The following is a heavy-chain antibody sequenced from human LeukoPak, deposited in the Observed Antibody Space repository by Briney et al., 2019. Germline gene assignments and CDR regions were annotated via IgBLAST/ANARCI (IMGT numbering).Heavy chain of an antibody. CDR3: ASRGYTYGPIDY. J-gene: IGHJ4*02. Sequence: PGGSLRLSCAASGFSFSSNSMSWVRQAPGKGLEWVSSISSSSSYIYYADSVKGRFTISRDNANNSLYLQMNSLRAEDTAVYYCASRGYTYGPIDYWGQGTLVTVSS. CDR1: GFSFSSNS. CDR2: ISSSSSYI. V-gene: IGHV3-21*01. D-gene: IGHD5-18*01.